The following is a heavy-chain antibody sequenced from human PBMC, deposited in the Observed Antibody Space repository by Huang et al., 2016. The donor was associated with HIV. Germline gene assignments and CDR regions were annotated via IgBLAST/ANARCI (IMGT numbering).Heavy chain of an antibody. Sequence: HVHLVQSGAEVKKPGSSVTVSCKASGGTFSTDAITWVPQAPGKGLERMGGSIPVFGTANYAQKVQDRVTVTADEFSTTAYMELSDLKYEDTAIYFCARARRHSGNAGLIDLWGQGTLVTVSS. CDR2: SIPVFGTA. CDR3: ARARRHSGNAGLIDL. V-gene: IGHV1-69*13. CDR1: GGTFSTDA. D-gene: IGHD2-15*01. J-gene: IGHJ1*01.